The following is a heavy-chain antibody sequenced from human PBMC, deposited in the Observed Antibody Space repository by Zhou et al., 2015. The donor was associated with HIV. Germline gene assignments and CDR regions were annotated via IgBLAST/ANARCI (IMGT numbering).Heavy chain of an antibody. CDR3: ARDVPSYYSDSSGRHIMGVH. J-gene: IGHJ4*02. CDR2: IILISKTS. D-gene: IGHD3-22*01. Sequence: QVQLVQSGAEVKRPGSSVKVSCQVSGGMFSSYAISWVRQAPGQGLEWMGGIILISKTSTYAQKFRHGVTITSDNSAGTAYMELSSLRSEDTAVYYCARDVPSYYSDSSGRHIMGVHWGQGTLLIVSS. CDR1: GGMFSSYA. V-gene: IGHV1-69*06.